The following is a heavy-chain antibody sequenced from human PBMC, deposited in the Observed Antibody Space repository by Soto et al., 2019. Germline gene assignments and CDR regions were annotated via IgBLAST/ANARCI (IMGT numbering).Heavy chain of an antibody. CDR2: IYSGGST. J-gene: IGHJ3*02. D-gene: IGHD6-19*01. Sequence: GGSLRLSCAASGFTVSSNYMSWVRQAPGKGLEWVSVIYSGGSTYYADSVKGRFTISRDNSKNTLYLQMNSLRAEDTAVYYCATSYSSGWYKGPCNIWGQGTMVTVSS. CDR3: ATSYSSGWYKGPCNI. CDR1: GFTVSSNY. V-gene: IGHV3-66*01.